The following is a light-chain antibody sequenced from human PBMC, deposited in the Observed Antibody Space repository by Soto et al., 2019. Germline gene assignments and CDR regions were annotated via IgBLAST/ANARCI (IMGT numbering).Light chain of an antibody. J-gene: IGLJ1*01. V-gene: IGLV2-11*01. Sequence: QSALTQPRSVSGSPGQSVTISCTGTSSDVGGYNYVSWYQQHPGKAPKLMIYDVSKRPSGVPDRFSGSKSGNTASLTISGLQAEDEAGYYCCSYAGSYTWVFGPGTKLTVL. CDR1: SSDVGGYNY. CDR3: CSYAGSYTWV. CDR2: DVS.